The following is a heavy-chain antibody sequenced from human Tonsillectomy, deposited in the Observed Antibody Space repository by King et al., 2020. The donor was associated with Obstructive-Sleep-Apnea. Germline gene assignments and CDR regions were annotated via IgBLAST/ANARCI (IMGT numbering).Heavy chain of an antibody. CDR3: ARAVETYYYDSSGTPPDY. V-gene: IGHV3-23*01. Sequence: SWRQLVQSGGSLRLSCAASGFTFSSSAMSWVRQAPGTGLEWVSAISGSGSSTSYADSVKGRFTISRDNSKNTVHLQMDSLRAEDTAVYYCARAVETYYYDSSGTPPDYWGQGTLVTVSS. CDR1: GFTFSSSA. J-gene: IGHJ4*02. CDR2: ISGSGSST. D-gene: IGHD3-22*01.